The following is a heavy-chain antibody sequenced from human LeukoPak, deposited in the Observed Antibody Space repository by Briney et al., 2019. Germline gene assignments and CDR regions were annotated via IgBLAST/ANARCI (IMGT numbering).Heavy chain of an antibody. Sequence: PSETLSLTCAVYGGSFSGFYLSWIRQPPGKGLEWIGEIHRSGSTNYNPSLKSRVTISVDTSKNQFSLKLSSVSAADTAVYYCARMREIAATGISGGDYWGQGTLVTVSS. CDR2: IHRSGST. J-gene: IGHJ4*02. V-gene: IGHV4-34*01. D-gene: IGHD6-13*01. CDR1: GGSFSGFY. CDR3: ARMREIAATGISGGDY.